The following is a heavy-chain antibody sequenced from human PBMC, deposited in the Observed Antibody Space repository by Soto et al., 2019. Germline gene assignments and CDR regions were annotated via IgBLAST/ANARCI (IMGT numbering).Heavy chain of an antibody. Sequence: PGESLKISCKTSGYSFTSYWIGWVRQKPGKGLEWMGIISPSDAETRYSPSFQGQVIISADRPISTASLHWSSLKASDSATYYCARASPVRSLGSPPDYWGQGTLVTVSS. J-gene: IGHJ4*02. D-gene: IGHD4-17*01. V-gene: IGHV5-51*01. CDR2: ISPSDAET. CDR1: GYSFTSYW. CDR3: ARASPVRSLGSPPDY.